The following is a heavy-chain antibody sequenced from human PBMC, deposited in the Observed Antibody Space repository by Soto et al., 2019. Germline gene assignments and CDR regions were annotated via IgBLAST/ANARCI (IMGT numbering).Heavy chain of an antibody. V-gene: IGHV3-30-3*01. J-gene: IGHJ6*02. D-gene: IGHD3-3*01. CDR1: GFTFSSYA. Sequence: PGGSLRLSCAASGFTFSSYAMHWVRQAPGKGLEWVAVTSYDGSNKYYADSVKGRFTISRDNSKNTLYLQMNSLRAEDTAVYYCAKEVRRHYDFWSGYYTADYYYGMDVWGQGTTVTVSS. CDR2: TSYDGSNK. CDR3: AKEVRRHYDFWSGYYTADYYYGMDV.